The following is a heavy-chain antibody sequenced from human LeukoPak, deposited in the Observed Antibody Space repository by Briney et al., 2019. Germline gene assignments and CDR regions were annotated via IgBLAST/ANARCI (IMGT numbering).Heavy chain of an antibody. V-gene: IGHV1-46*01. CDR3: ATLPPYNSGSYQVDY. CDR2: INPSGGAT. J-gene: IGHJ4*02. Sequence: ASVKVSCKASGYTFTGYYMHWVRQAPGQGLEWMGIINPSGGATSYTQKFQGRVTMTRDMSTSTVYMELSSLRSEDTAVYYCATLPPYNSGSYQVDYWGQGTLVTVSS. CDR1: GYTFTGYY. D-gene: IGHD1-26*01.